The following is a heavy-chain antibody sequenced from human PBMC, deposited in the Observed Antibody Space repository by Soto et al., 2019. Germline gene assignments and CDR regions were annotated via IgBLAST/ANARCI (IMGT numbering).Heavy chain of an antibody. V-gene: IGHV3-7*01. CDR1: GFTFGTYW. Sequence: GGSLRLSCAASGFTFGTYWMTWVRQAPGKGLEWVANIKQDGSEKYYVDSVKGRFTISRDNAENSLYLQMNSLRAEDTAVYYCARPYYDYIWGNYRPSFDYWGQGTLVTVSS. CDR3: ARPYYDYIWGNYRPSFDY. CDR2: IKQDGSEK. D-gene: IGHD3-16*02. J-gene: IGHJ4*02.